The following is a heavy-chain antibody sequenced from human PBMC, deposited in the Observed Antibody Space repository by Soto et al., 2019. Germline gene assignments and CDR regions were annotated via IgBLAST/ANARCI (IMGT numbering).Heavy chain of an antibody. Sequence: ASVKVSCKASGYTFTSYGISWVRQAPGQGLEWMGWISAYNGNTNYAQKLQGRVTMTTDTSTSTAYMELRSLRSDDTAVYYCAREDPRPSTAAATYYYYGMDVWGQGTTVTVSS. CDR1: GYTFTSYG. CDR2: ISAYNGNT. J-gene: IGHJ6*02. D-gene: IGHD2-15*01. V-gene: IGHV1-18*01. CDR3: AREDPRPSTAAATYYYYGMDV.